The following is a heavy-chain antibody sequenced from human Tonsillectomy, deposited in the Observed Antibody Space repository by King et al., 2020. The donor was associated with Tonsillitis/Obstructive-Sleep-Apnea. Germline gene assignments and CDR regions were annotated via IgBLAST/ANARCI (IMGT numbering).Heavy chain of an antibody. CDR2: IKTKTDGGTT. CDR1: GLTFSNAW. J-gene: IGHJ5*02. Sequence: EVQLVESGGGLVKPGGSLRLSCAASGLTFSNAWMSWVRQAPGKGLEWVGRIKTKTDGGTTDYAAPVKGRFTISRDDSKNTLYLQMNSLKTEDTAIYYCTTDAQTGGYSTWGQGTLVTVSS. V-gene: IGHV3-15*01. D-gene: IGHD3-22*01. CDR3: TTDAQTGGYST.